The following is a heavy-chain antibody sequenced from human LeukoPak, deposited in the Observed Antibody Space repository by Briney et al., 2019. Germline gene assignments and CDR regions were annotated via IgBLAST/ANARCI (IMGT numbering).Heavy chain of an antibody. J-gene: IGHJ6*03. CDR3: ARCRFDEEDIYYYYMDV. Sequence: SVKVSCKASGGTFSSYATSWVRQAPGQGLEWMGGIIPIFGTANYAQKFQGRVTITADESTSTAYMELSSLRSEDTAVYYCARCRFDEEDIYYYYMDVWGKGTTVTVSS. CDR2: IIPIFGTA. CDR1: GGTFSSYA. V-gene: IGHV1-69*01. D-gene: IGHD3-9*01.